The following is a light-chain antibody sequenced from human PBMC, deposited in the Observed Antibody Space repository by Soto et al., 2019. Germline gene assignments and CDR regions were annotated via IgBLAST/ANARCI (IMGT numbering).Light chain of an antibody. CDR2: LTS. J-gene: IGKJ3*01. V-gene: IGKV2-28*01. CDR3: MQALRTPLT. Sequence: DIVMTQIPLSLSVVPGEPASISCTSSQSLLQTNGHNYLDWYLQRPGQSPQLLIYLTSNRSAGVPDRCNGSGSGTDFTLKISRVEAENVGVYFCMQALRTPLTFGPRTKVNL. CDR1: QSLLQTNGHNY.